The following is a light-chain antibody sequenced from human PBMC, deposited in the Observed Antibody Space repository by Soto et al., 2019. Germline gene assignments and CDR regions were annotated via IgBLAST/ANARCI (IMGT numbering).Light chain of an antibody. CDR2: EVS. Sequence: QSALTQPASVSGSPGQSITISCTGTSSDVGGYNYVSWYQQHPGKAPKLMIYEVSNRSSGVSNRFSGSKSGNTASLTISGLLAEDEADYSCSSYTSSNTVIFGGGTKVTVL. J-gene: IGLJ2*01. CDR1: SSDVGGYNY. CDR3: SSYTSSNTVI. V-gene: IGLV2-14*01.